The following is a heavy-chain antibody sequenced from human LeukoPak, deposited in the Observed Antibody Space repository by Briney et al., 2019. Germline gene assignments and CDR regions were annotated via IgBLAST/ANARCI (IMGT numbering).Heavy chain of an antibody. Sequence: SETLSLTCTVSGDSMSDYFWTWIRQPPGKGLEWIGEIYHSGSTRYNPSLKSRVSISVDKSKNQFSLKVTSVIAADTAIYYCARVLHASGSFGVFDYWGQGTLVTVSS. D-gene: IGHD3-10*01. J-gene: IGHJ4*02. CDR1: GDSMSDYF. CDR3: ARVLHASGSFGVFDY. V-gene: IGHV4-34*01. CDR2: IYHSGST.